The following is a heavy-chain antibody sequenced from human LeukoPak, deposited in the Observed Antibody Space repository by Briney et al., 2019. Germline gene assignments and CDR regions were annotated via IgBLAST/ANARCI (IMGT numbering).Heavy chain of an antibody. CDR3: ARPHSGGWYYFDY. CDR1: GGSICSYY. D-gene: IGHD6-19*01. CDR2: IYTSGST. Sequence: SETLSLTCTVSGGSICSYYWSWIRQPAGKGLEWIGRIYTSGSTNYNPSLKSRVTMSVDTSKNQFSLKLSSVTAADTAVSYCARPHSGGWYYFDYWGQGTLVTVSS. J-gene: IGHJ4*02. V-gene: IGHV4-4*07.